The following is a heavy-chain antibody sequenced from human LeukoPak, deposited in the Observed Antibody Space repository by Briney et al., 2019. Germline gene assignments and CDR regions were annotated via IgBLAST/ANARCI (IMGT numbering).Heavy chain of an antibody. CDR1: GFTFSSYA. CDR3: ARDAPYFDY. V-gene: IGHV3-30-3*01. CDR2: ISYDGSNK. J-gene: IGHJ4*02. Sequence: PGRSLRLSCAASGFTFSSYAMHWVRQAPGKGLEWVAVISYDGSNKYYADSVKGRFTISRDNSKNTLYLQMNSLRAEDTAVYYCARDAPYFDYWGQGTLVTVS.